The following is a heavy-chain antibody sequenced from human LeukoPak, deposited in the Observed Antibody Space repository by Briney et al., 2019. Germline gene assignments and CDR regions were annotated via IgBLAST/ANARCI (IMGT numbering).Heavy chain of an antibody. D-gene: IGHD6-13*01. Sequence: GASVKVSCKASGGTFSSYAISWVRQAPGQGLEWMGGIIPIFGTANYAQKFQGRVTITADESTSTAYMELSSLRSEDTAVYYCASGIVAAAGYFDYWGQGTLVTVSS. J-gene: IGHJ4*02. V-gene: IGHV1-69*13. CDR3: ASGIVAAAGYFDY. CDR2: IIPIFGTA. CDR1: GGTFSSYA.